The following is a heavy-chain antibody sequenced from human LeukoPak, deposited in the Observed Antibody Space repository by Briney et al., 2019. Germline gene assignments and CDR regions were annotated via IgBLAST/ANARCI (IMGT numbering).Heavy chain of an antibody. CDR3: ARDAGSSWHN. CDR2: INPGDGST. CDR1: GYSFSLYY. Sequence: GASVKVSCKASGYSFSLYYLHWVRQAPGQGPEWMGMINPGDGSTTYRQKFKGRVTLTRDMSTSTIYMELSGLKFEDTAVYYCARDAGSSWHNWGQGTPVTVSS. V-gene: IGHV1-46*01. J-gene: IGHJ4*02. D-gene: IGHD6-13*01.